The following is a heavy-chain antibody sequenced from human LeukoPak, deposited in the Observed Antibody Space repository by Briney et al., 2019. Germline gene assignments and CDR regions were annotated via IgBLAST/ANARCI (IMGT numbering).Heavy chain of an antibody. V-gene: IGHV3-23*01. CDR1: GFTFSTYA. D-gene: IGHD3-16*02. J-gene: IGHJ4*02. CDR2: ISGSGGST. Sequence: GGSLRLSCAVSGFTFSTYAMSWVRQAPGKGLEWVSAISGSGGSTYYADSVKGRFTISRDNSKNTLYLQMNSLRAEDTAVYFCAKDRSARDYVWGSFRYWGQGTLVTDSS. CDR3: AKDRSARDYVWGSFRY.